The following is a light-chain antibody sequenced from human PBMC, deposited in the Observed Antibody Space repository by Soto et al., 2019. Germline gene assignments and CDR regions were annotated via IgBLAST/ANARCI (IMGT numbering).Light chain of an antibody. CDR2: EVT. CDR3: CSYTSSVL. CDR1: SSDVGSYNL. J-gene: IGLJ2*01. Sequence: QSVLTQPASVSGSPGQSITISCTGTSSDVGSYNLVSWYQQHPGKAPKLMIYEVTKRPSGVSNRFSGSRSGNTASLTISGLQAEDEADYFCCSYTSSVLFGGGTKLTVL. V-gene: IGLV2-23*02.